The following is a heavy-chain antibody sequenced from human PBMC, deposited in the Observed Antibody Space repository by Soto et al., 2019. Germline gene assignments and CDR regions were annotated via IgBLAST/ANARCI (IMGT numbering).Heavy chain of an antibody. CDR1: GFSFSSYS. J-gene: IGHJ3*02. D-gene: IGHD3-10*01. Sequence: EVQLVESGGALVQPGGSLRLSCAASGFSFSSYSMNWVRQAPGKGLQWVSYISSGSRTIYYADSVKGRFTISRDNAKKSLYLQMSSLRAEDTAVYYCARSWFGELFAAFDIWGQGTMVTVSS. CDR3: ARSWFGELFAAFDI. CDR2: ISSGSRTI. V-gene: IGHV3-48*01.